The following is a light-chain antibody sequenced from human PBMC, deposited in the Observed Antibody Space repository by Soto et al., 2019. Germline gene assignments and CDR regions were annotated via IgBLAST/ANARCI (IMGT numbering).Light chain of an antibody. CDR3: HQYGSSPLT. CDR1: QSVTSSY. CDR2: GAS. Sequence: EIVLTQSPGTLSLSPGERATLSCRASQSVTSSYLAWYQQKPGQAPRLLIYGASSRATGTPDRFSSSGSGTDFTLTISRLEPEDFAVYYCHQYGSSPLTFGGGNKVEIK. J-gene: IGKJ4*01. V-gene: IGKV3-20*01.